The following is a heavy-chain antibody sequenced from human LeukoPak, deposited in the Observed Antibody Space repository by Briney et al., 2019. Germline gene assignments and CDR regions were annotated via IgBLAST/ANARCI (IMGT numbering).Heavy chain of an antibody. CDR3: ARDRGYSSRWYYGPFDI. Sequence: SETLSLTCTVSGGSISSYYWSWIRQPAGKGLEWIGRIYTSGSTNYNPSLKSRVTMSVDTSKNQFSLKLSSVTAADTAVYYCARDRGYSSRWYYGPFDIWGQGTMVNVFS. CDR1: GGSISSYY. J-gene: IGHJ3*02. D-gene: IGHD6-13*01. V-gene: IGHV4-4*07. CDR2: IYTSGST.